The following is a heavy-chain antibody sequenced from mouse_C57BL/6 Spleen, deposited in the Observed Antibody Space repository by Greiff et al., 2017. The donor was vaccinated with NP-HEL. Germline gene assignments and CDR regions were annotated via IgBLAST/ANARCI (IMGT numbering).Heavy chain of an antibody. CDR3: ARWGDYDYFDY. J-gene: IGHJ2*01. V-gene: IGHV1-54*01. Sequence: VQLHQSGAELVRPGTSVKVSCKASGYAFTNYLIEWVKQRPGQGLEWIGVINPGSGGTNYNEKFKGKATLTADKSSSTAYMQLSSLTSEDSAVYFCARWGDYDYFDYWGQGTTLTVSS. CDR2: INPGSGGT. D-gene: IGHD2-4*01. CDR1: GYAFTNYL.